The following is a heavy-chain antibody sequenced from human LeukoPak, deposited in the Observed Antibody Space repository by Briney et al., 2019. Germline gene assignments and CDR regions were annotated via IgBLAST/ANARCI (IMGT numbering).Heavy chain of an antibody. CDR1: GFTFDDYG. CDR2: VNWNGAST. J-gene: IGHJ5*02. D-gene: IGHD3-22*01. V-gene: IGHV3-20*04. Sequence: GGSLRLSCAASGFTFDDYGMSWVRQAPGKGLEWVSGVNWNGASTGYADSVKGRFTISRDNAKSTLYLQMNRLTVEDTAVYYCLRVDDTSGHNWFDPWGQGTLVTVSS. CDR3: LRVDDTSGHNWFDP.